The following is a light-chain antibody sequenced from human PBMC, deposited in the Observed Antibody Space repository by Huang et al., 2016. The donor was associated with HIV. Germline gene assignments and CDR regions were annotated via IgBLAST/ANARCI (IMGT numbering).Light chain of an antibody. CDR3: QQYDSYSYT. V-gene: IGKV1-5*03. J-gene: IGKJ2*01. CDR2: KAS. CDR1: QRISSW. Sequence: DIQMTQSPSTLPASVGDRVTLTCRASQRISSWLAWYQQKPGKPPSLLIYKASTLQSVVPTRFSGSGSGTEFTLTIIGLQPDDFATYYCQQYDSYSYTFGQGTKLEIK.